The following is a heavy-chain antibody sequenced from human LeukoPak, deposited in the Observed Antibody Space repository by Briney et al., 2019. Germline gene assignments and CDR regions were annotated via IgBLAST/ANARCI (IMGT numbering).Heavy chain of an antibody. J-gene: IGHJ4*02. D-gene: IGHD2-2*01. Sequence: PSETLSLTCTVSGGSISSGDYYWSWIPQPPGKGLEWIGYIYYSGSTYYNPSLKSRVTISVDTSKNQFSLKLSSVTAADTAVYYCARDDRGYCSSTSCYAFDYWGQGTLVTVSS. CDR3: ARDDRGYCSSTSCYAFDY. CDR1: GGSISSGDYY. CDR2: IYYSGST. V-gene: IGHV4-30-4*01.